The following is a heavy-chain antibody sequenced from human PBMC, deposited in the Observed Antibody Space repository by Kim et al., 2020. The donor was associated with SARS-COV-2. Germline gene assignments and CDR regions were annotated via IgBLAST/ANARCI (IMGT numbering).Heavy chain of an antibody. J-gene: IGHJ4*02. V-gene: IGHV4-34*01. D-gene: IGHD3-22*01. Sequence: SLKSRVTISVDTSKNQFSLKLSSVTAAVTAVYYCARSLSRYYDSSGYFRYWGQGTLVTVSS. CDR3: ARSLSRYYDSSGYFRY.